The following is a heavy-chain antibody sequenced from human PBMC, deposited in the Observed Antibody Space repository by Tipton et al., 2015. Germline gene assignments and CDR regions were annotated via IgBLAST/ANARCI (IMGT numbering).Heavy chain of an antibody. J-gene: IGHJ5*02. CDR3: ARGQSTHFFDP. Sequence: QLVQSGAEVKKPGAAVRVSCKASGYTFINYYMHWVRQAPGQGLEWVGIINPSVVSTTYAQKFQGRVTMTRDTSTRKVYMELSSLRSEDTAVYYCARGQSTHFFDPWGQGTLVTVSS. D-gene: IGHD4-11*01. CDR1: GYTFINYY. V-gene: IGHV1-46*01. CDR2: INPSVVST.